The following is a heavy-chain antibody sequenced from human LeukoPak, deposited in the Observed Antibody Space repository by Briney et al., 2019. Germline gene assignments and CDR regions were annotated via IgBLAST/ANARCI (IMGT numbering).Heavy chain of an antibody. CDR1: GFTFSSYW. CDR2: IKQDGSEK. J-gene: IGHJ4*02. D-gene: IGHD3-9*01. CDR3: ARARYDILTGYRDRPGYFDY. Sequence: GGSLRLSCAASGFTFSSYWMSWVRQAPGKGLEWVANIKQDGSEKYYVDSVKGRFTISRDNAKNSLYLQMNSLRAEDTAVYYCARARYDILTGYRDRPGYFDYWGQGTLVTVSS. V-gene: IGHV3-7*01.